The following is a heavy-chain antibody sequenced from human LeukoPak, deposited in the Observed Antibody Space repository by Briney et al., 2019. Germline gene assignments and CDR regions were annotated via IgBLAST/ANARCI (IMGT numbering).Heavy chain of an antibody. Sequence: PSETLSLTCTVSGGSISSYYWSWIRQPAGKGLEWLGRIYTSGSTNYNASLKSRVSMSVDTSKNQFSLKLSSVTAADTAVYYCARGRYCSADICSGGDAFDIWGQGTMVSVSS. J-gene: IGHJ3*02. CDR1: GGSISSYY. CDR3: ARGRYCSADICSGGDAFDI. D-gene: IGHD2-15*01. V-gene: IGHV4-4*07. CDR2: IYTSGST.